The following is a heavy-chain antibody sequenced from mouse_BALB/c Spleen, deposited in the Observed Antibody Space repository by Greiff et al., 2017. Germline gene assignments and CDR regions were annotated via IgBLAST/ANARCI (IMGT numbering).Heavy chain of an antibody. CDR1: GYAFSSYW. Sequence: QVQLQQSGAELVRPGSSVKISCKASGYAFSSYWMNWVKQRPGQGLEWIGQIYPGDGDTNYNGKFKGKATLTADKSSSTAYMQLSSLTSEDSAVYFCATPLGLFTTKYFDVWGAGTTVTVSS. CDR2: IYPGDGDT. J-gene: IGHJ1*01. V-gene: IGHV1-80*01. CDR3: ATPLGLFTTKYFDV. D-gene: IGHD1-1*01.